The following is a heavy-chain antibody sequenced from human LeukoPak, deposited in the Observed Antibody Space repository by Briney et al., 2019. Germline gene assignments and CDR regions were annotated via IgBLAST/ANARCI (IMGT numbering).Heavy chain of an antibody. CDR1: RGSISTFY. CDR3: ARAMSIAARLQTILDY. D-gene: IGHD6-6*01. Sequence: SETLSLTCSVSRGSISTFYWSWIRQPAGKGLEWIGRIFTSGNSNYNPSLKSRVTMSVDTSKNQFSLKVTSVTAADTAVYYCARAMSIAARLQTILDYWGQGTLVTVSS. J-gene: IGHJ4*02. V-gene: IGHV4-4*07. CDR2: IFTSGNS.